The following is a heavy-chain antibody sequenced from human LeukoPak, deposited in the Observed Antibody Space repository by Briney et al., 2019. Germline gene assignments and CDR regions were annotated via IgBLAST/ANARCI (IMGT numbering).Heavy chain of an antibody. CDR3: ARLPRITIFGVRNWFDP. Sequence: SQTLSLTCTVSGGSISSGGYYWSWIRQHPGKGLEWIGYIYYSGSTYYNPSLKSRVTISVDTSKNQFSLKLSSVTAADTAVYYCARLPRITIFGVRNWFDPWGQGTLVTVSS. V-gene: IGHV4-31*03. CDR1: GGSISSGGYY. J-gene: IGHJ5*02. CDR2: IYYSGST. D-gene: IGHD3-3*01.